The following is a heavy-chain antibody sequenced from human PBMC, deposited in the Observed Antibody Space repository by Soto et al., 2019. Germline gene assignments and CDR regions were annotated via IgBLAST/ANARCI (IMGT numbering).Heavy chain of an antibody. CDR1: GGSISSYY. CDR3: ARTSRFDS. Sequence: PSETLSLICTVSGGSISSYYWSWIRQPPGKGLEWIGQINYSGSTNYNPSLKSRVTISVDTSKNQFSLKLSSVTAAETAVYYCARTSRFDSWGQGTLVTVSS. D-gene: IGHD6-6*01. V-gene: IGHV4-59*12. J-gene: IGHJ4*02. CDR2: INYSGST.